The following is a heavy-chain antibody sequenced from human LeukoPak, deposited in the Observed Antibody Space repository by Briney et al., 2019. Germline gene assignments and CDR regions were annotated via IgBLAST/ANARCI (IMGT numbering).Heavy chain of an antibody. CDR3: AKDGADGGWFKYYFDY. D-gene: IGHD6-19*01. V-gene: IGHV3-30*18. CDR2: ISYDGSNK. Sequence: GRSLRLSCAASGFTFSSYGMHRVRQAPGKGLEWVAVISYDGSNKYYADSVKGRFTISRDNSKNTLYLQMNSLRAEDTAVYYCAKDGADGGWFKYYFDYWGQGTLVTVSS. CDR1: GFTFSSYG. J-gene: IGHJ4*02.